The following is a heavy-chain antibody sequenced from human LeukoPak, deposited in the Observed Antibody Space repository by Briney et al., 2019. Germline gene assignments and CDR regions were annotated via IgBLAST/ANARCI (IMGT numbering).Heavy chain of an antibody. V-gene: IGHV6-1*01. CDR2: TYYRSKWYN. CDR1: GDSVSSNSAA. Sequence: SQTLSLTCAISGDSVSSNSAAWNWIRQSPSRGLEWLGRTYYRSKWYNDYAVSVKSRITINPDTSKNQFSLQLNSVTPEDTAVYYCARDLYCSSTSCRYYYYYYMDVWGKGTTVTVSS. D-gene: IGHD2-2*01. J-gene: IGHJ6*03. CDR3: ARDLYCSSTSCRYYYYYYMDV.